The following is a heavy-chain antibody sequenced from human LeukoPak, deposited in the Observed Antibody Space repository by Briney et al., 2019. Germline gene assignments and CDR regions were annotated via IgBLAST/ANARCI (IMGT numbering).Heavy chain of an antibody. J-gene: IGHJ6*02. D-gene: IGHD6-13*01. CDR3: ATGGSSVLNIYYYYGMDV. Sequence: ASVKVSCKASGYTFTGYYMHWVRQAPGQGLEWMGWINPNSGGTNYAQKFQGRVTMTRDTSISTAYMELSRLRSDDTAVYYCATGGSSVLNIYYYYGMDVWGQGTTVTSP. CDR2: INPNSGGT. CDR1: GYTFTGYY. V-gene: IGHV1-2*02.